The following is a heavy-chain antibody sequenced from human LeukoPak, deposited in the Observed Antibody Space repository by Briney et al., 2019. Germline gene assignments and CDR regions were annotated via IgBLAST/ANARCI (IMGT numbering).Heavy chain of an antibody. D-gene: IGHD2-15*01. Sequence: SETLSLTCTVSGGSINNYCWSWVRQPAGKGLEWIGRIYTRGSTNYNPSLKSRVTMSVDTSKNQFSLKLSSVTAADTAVYYCARGRYCSADICSGGDAFDIWGQGTMVSVSS. CDR3: ARGRYCSADICSGGDAFDI. CDR2: IYTRGST. J-gene: IGHJ3*02. CDR1: GGSINNYC. V-gene: IGHV4-4*07.